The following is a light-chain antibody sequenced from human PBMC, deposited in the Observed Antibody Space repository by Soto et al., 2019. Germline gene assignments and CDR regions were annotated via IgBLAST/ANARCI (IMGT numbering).Light chain of an antibody. V-gene: IGKV3-15*01. CDR1: QSVGSS. Sequence: EIVMTQSPATLSVSPVERATLSCRASQSVGSSLAWYQQKPGQSPRLLIYGASARATGIPARFSGFGSGTEFTLTISSLQSEDFAVYYCQQYYNWPPWTFGQGTKVEIK. J-gene: IGKJ1*01. CDR3: QQYYNWPPWT. CDR2: GAS.